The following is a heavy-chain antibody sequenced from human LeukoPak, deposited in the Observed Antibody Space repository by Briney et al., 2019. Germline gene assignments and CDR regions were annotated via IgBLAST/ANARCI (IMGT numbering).Heavy chain of an antibody. CDR2: IYYSGST. V-gene: IGHV4-39*01. J-gene: IGHJ5*02. D-gene: IGHD3-10*01. CDR3: ARNRYYYGSGNYGVPDWFGP. Sequence: SETLSLTCTVSGGSISSSSYYWGWIRQSPGKGLKWIGTIYYSGSTYYNPSLKSRVTISVDTSKNQFSLKLSSVTAADTAMYYCARNRYYYGSGNYGVPDWFGPWGQGTLVTVSS. CDR1: GGSISSSSYY.